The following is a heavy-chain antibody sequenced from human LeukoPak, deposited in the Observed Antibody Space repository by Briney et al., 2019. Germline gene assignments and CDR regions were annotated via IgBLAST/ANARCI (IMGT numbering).Heavy chain of an antibody. D-gene: IGHD3-22*01. J-gene: IGHJ4*02. Sequence: GGSLRLSCAASGFTFSGYEMNWVRQAPGKGLEWVPYINSGGDTIHYADSVKGRFTVSRDDAQRSLYLQMNSLRAEDTAVYYCAREDDSSGYYYGIHDYWGQGTLVAVSP. CDR3: AREDDSSGYYYGIHDY. V-gene: IGHV3-48*03. CDR1: GFTFSGYE. CDR2: INSGGDTI.